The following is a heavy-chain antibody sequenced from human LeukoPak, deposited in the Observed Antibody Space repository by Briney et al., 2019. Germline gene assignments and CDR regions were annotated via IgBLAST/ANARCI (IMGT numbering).Heavy chain of an antibody. J-gene: IGHJ5*02. CDR3: ARGRYCSGGSCYSSQAAEFDP. Sequence: SETLSLTCTVSGGSICSYHWSWIRQPPWKGLEWIASIYYSGSTNYNPSLKSRVTISVDTSKNQFSLKLSSVTAADTAVYYCARGRYCSGGSCYSSQAAEFDPWGQGTLVTVSS. CDR1: GGSICSYH. D-gene: IGHD2-15*01. V-gene: IGHV4-59*01. CDR2: IYYSGST.